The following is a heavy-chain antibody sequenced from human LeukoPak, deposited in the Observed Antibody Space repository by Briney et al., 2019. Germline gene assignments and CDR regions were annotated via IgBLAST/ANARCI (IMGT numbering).Heavy chain of an antibody. CDR3: ARSCSSTSCYLTDAFDI. CDR2: IYPGDSDI. J-gene: IGHJ3*02. Sequence: GESLKISCKGSGYSFTSYWIGWVRQMPGNGLEWMGIIYPGDSDIRYSPSFQGQVIISADKSISTAYLQWSRLKASDTAIYYCARSCSSTSCYLTDAFDIWGQGTMVTVSS. D-gene: IGHD2-2*01. CDR1: GYSFTSYW. V-gene: IGHV5-51*01.